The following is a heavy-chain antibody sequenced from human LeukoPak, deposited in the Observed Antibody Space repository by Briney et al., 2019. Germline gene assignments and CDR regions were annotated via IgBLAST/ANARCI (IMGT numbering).Heavy chain of an antibody. V-gene: IGHV3-23*01. D-gene: IGHD6-13*01. CDR2: LSGSGSTT. CDR3: AKAGYSSSWPFDY. CDR1: GXSFSSNG. J-gene: IGHJ4*02. Sequence: GGSLRLSCAASGXSFSSNGMSWVRQAPGKGLEWVSALSGSGSTTYYADSVKGRFTISRDNSKNTVFLQMNSLRVEDTAVYYCAKAGYSSSWPFDYWGQGTQVTVSS.